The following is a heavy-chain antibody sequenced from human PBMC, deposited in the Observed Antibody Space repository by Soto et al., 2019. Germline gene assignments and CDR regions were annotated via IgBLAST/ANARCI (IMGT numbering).Heavy chain of an antibody. Sequence: EVQLVESGGGLVKPGGSLRLSCAASGFTFSNAWMSWVRQAPGKGLEWVGRIKSKTDGGKTDYAAPVKGRFTISRDDSKHTLYLQMNRLKTEDAAVYYCTTGTVAGRGGSDYWGQGTLVTVSS. CDR2: IKSKTDGGKT. V-gene: IGHV3-15*01. J-gene: IGHJ4*02. CDR3: TTGTVAGRGGSDY. CDR1: GFTFSNAW. D-gene: IGHD6-19*01.